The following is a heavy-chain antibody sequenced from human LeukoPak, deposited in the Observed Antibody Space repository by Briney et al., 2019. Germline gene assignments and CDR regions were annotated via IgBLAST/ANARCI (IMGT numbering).Heavy chain of an antibody. CDR3: ARGTSGDYYISNWFDP. Sequence: GGSLRLSCAASGFTFSSYEMNWVRQAPGKGLEWVSYISSSGSTIYYADSLKGRFTISRDNAKSSLYLQMNSLRAEDTAVYYCARGTSGDYYISNWFDPWGQGTLVTVSS. CDR2: ISSSGSTI. J-gene: IGHJ5*02. V-gene: IGHV3-48*03. D-gene: IGHD3-22*01. CDR1: GFTFSSYE.